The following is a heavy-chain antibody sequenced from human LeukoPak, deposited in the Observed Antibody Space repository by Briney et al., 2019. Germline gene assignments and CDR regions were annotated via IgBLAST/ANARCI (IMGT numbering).Heavy chain of an antibody. CDR1: GGSISSSSYY. D-gene: IGHD3-22*01. CDR3: ARGVTMIVVVDQFDY. Sequence: SETQSLTCTVSGGSISSSSYYWGWIRQPPGKGLEWIGSIYYSGSTYYNPSLKSRVTISVDTSKNQFSLKLSSVTAADTAVYYCARGVTMIVVVDQFDYWGQGTLVTVSS. J-gene: IGHJ4*02. CDR2: IYYSGST. V-gene: IGHV4-39*07.